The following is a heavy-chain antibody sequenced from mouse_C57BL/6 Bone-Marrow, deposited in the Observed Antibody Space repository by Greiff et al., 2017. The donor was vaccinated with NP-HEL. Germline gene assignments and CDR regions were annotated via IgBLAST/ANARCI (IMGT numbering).Heavy chain of an antibody. V-gene: IGHV1-7*01. Sequence: VQLKQSGAELAKPGASVKLSCKASGYTFTSYWMHWVKQRPGQGLEWIGYINPSSGYTKYNQKFKDKATLTADKSSSTAYMQLSSLTYEDSAVYYCATYGSSDYYAMDYWGQGTSVTVSS. D-gene: IGHD1-1*01. J-gene: IGHJ4*01. CDR2: INPSSGYT. CDR1: GYTFTSYW. CDR3: ATYGSSDYYAMDY.